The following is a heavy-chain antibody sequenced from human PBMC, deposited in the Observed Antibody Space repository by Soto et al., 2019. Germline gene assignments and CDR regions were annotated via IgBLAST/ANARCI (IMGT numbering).Heavy chain of an antibody. Sequence: QVQLQESGPGLVKPSETLSLTCTVSGGSISSSYWSWIRQPPGKGLEWVGYIHYSGSTHYNPSLNSRITISLDTSKNQFSLKLTSVTAADTAVYSCARHSTGLDVWGTGTTVTVSS. CDR3: ARHSTGLDV. J-gene: IGHJ6*04. D-gene: IGHD3-9*01. CDR1: GGSISSSY. V-gene: IGHV4-59*08. CDR2: IHYSGST.